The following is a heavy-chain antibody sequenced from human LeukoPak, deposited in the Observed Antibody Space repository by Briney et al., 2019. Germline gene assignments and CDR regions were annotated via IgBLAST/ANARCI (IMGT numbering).Heavy chain of an antibody. Sequence: SETLSLTCTVSGGSISSGSYYWSWIRQPAGKGLEWIGRIYTSGSTNYNPSLKSRVTISVDTSKNQFSLRLSSVTAADTAVYYCATIHPGPDSGQVYWGQGTLVTVSP. J-gene: IGHJ4*02. CDR2: IYTSGST. CDR1: GGSISSGSYY. D-gene: IGHD5-12*01. CDR3: ATIHPGPDSGQVY. V-gene: IGHV4-61*02.